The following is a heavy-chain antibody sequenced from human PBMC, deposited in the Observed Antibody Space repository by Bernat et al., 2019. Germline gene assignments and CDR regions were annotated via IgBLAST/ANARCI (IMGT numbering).Heavy chain of an antibody. CDR1: GGSISSSSYY. CDR3: ARRRYNWNDRLRMTFDP. V-gene: IGHV4-39*01. J-gene: IGHJ5*02. CDR2: IYYSGST. Sequence: QLQLQESGPGLVKPSETLSLTCTVSGGSISSSSYYWGWIRQPPGKGLEWIGSIYYSGSTYYSPSLKSRVTISVDTSKNQFSLKLSSVTAADTAVYYCARRRYNWNDRLRMTFDPWGQGTLVTVSS. D-gene: IGHD1-1*01.